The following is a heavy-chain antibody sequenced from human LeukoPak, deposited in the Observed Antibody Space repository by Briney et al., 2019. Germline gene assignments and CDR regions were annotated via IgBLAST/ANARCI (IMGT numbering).Heavy chain of an antibody. Sequence: PGGSLRLSCAASGFTFSSYSMNWVCQAPGKGLEWVSSISSSSSYIYYADSVKGGFTISRDNAKNSLYLKMNSLRAEDTAVYYCAREEYGDYGFDYWGQGTLVTVSS. D-gene: IGHD4-17*01. CDR3: AREEYGDYGFDY. V-gene: IGHV3-21*01. J-gene: IGHJ4*02. CDR2: ISSSSSYI. CDR1: GFTFSSYS.